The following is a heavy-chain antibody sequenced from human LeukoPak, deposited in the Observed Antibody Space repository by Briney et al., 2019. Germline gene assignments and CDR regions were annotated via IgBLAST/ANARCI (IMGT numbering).Heavy chain of an antibody. CDR2: INPSGGST. CDR1: GYTFTSYY. Sequence: ASVKVSCKASGYTFTSYYMHWVRQAPGQGLEWMGIINPSGGSTSYAQKFQGRVTMTRDMSTSTVYMELRSLRSDDTAVYYCAIRRDGYNYGYYYYYMDVWGKGTTVTISS. V-gene: IGHV1-46*01. D-gene: IGHD5-24*01. J-gene: IGHJ6*03. CDR3: AIRRDGYNYGYYYYYMDV.